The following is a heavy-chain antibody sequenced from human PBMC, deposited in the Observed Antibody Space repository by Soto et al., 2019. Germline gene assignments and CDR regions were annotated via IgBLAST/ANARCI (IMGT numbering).Heavy chain of an antibody. CDR2: ISGSGGST. J-gene: IGHJ4*02. CDR3: AKDLSSATYYFDY. Sequence: PGGSLRLSCSASGFTFNSYAMSWVRQAPGKGLEWVSAISGSGGSTYYADSVKGRFTISRDNCKNTLYLQMNSLRAEDTAVYYCAKDLSSATYYFDYWGQGTLVTVSS. V-gene: IGHV3-23*01. D-gene: IGHD6-25*01. CDR1: GFTFNSYA.